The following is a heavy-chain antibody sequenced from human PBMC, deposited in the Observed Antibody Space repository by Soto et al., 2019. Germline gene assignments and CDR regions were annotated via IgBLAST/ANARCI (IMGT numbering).Heavy chain of an antibody. CDR2: IDPSDSYT. CDR1: GYSFTSYW. D-gene: IGHD5-12*01. J-gene: IGHJ6*02. Sequence: GESLKISCKGSGYSFTSYWISWVRQMPGKGLEWMGRIDPSDSYTNYSPSFQGHVTISADKSISTAYMQWSSLKASDTAMYYCARQDSGYDYYYYYGMDVWGQGTTVTVSS. CDR3: ARQDSGYDYYYYYGMDV. V-gene: IGHV5-10-1*01.